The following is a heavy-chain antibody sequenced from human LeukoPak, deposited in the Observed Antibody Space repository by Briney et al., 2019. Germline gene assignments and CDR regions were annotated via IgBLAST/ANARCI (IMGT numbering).Heavy chain of an antibody. D-gene: IGHD2-2*01. CDR3: ATGTPPAVHYYYYMDV. Sequence: ASVKVSCKVSGYTLTELSMHWVRQAPGKGLEWMGGFDPEDGETIYAQKFQGRVTMTEDTSTDTAYMELSSLRSEDTAVYYCATGTPPAVHYYYYMDVWGKGTTVTVSS. CDR1: GYTLTELS. CDR2: FDPEDGET. J-gene: IGHJ6*03. V-gene: IGHV1-24*01.